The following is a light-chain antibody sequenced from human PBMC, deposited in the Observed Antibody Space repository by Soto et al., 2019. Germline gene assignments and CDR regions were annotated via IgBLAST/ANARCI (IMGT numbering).Light chain of an antibody. J-gene: IGLJ1*01. Sequence: QSVLTQPRSVSGSPGQSVTISCTGTSSDVGGYNYVSWYQQHPGKAPKLMIYDVSKRPSGVPDRFSGSKSGNTASLTISGLQAEDEADYYCCSYAGSYVFGTGNKATVL. CDR3: CSYAGSYV. CDR2: DVS. V-gene: IGLV2-11*01. CDR1: SSDVGGYNY.